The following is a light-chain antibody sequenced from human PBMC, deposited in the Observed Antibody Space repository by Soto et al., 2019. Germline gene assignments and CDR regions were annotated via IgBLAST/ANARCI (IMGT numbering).Light chain of an antibody. CDR2: DAS. J-gene: IGKJ2*01. CDR1: QSISSW. Sequence: DIQMTQSPSTLFASVGDRVTITCRASQSISSWLAWYQQKPGKAPKLLIYDASGLESGVPSRFSGSGSGTEFTLTISSLQPDDFATYYCQQYNSYSTFGQGTKLEIK. V-gene: IGKV1-5*01. CDR3: QQYNSYST.